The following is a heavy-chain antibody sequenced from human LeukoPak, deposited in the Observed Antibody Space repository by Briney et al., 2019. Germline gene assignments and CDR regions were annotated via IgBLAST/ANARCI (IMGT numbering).Heavy chain of an antibody. D-gene: IGHD3-3*01. CDR3: ARGFFNFED. J-gene: IGHJ4*02. V-gene: IGHV3-66*02. CDR2: IYSGGDT. Sequence: GGSLRLSCATSGFIFSSYAMSWVRQAPGRGLEWVSVIYSGGDTSYVDSVKGRFTVSRDNAKNTVDLHMNGLRPEDTAFYYCARGFFNFEDWGRGTLVTVSS. CDR1: GFIFSSYA.